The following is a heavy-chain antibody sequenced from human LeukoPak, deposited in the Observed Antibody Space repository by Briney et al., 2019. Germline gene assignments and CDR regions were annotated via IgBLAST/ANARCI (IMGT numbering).Heavy chain of an antibody. J-gene: IGHJ1*01. V-gene: IGHV3-21*04. CDR2: ISSSSSYI. CDR1: GFTFSSYS. Sequence: GGSLRLSCAASGFTFSSYSMNWVRQAPGKGLEWVSSISSSSSYIYYADSVKGRFTISRDNSKNTLYLQMNSLRAEDTAVYYCAKDPGPLAAEYFQHWGQGTLVTVSS. CDR3: AKDPGPLAAEYFQH.